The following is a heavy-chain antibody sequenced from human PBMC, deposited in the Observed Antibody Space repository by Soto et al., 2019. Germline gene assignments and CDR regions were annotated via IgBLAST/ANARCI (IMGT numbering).Heavy chain of an antibody. CDR2: INPNSGGT. CDR1: GYTFTGYY. D-gene: IGHD6-13*01. V-gene: IGHV1-2*04. J-gene: IGHJ4*02. Sequence: ASVKVSCKASGYTFTGYYMHWVRQAPGQGLEWMGWINPNSGGTNYAQKFQGWVTMTRDTSISTAYMELSRLRSDDTAVYYCARDSSIAAAGTVWYFDYWGQGTLVTVSS. CDR3: ARDSSIAAAGTVWYFDY.